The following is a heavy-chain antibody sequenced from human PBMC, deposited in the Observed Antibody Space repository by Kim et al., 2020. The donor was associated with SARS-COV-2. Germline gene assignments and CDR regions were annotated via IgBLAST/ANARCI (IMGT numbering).Heavy chain of an antibody. CDR3: AKDFYGDHENEYYYGMDV. J-gene: IGHJ6*02. CDR2: ISYDGSKK. V-gene: IGHV3-30*18. Sequence: GGSLRLSCAASGFTFSSHGMHWVRQAPGKGLEWVAVISYDGSKKYYVDSVKGRFTISRDNYKNTLDLQMNSLRAEDTAVYYCAKDFYGDHENEYYYGMDVWGQGTTVTVSS. D-gene: IGHD4-17*01. CDR1: GFTFSSHG.